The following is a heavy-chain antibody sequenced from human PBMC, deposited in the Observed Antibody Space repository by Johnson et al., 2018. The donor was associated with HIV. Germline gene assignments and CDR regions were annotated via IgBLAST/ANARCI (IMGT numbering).Heavy chain of an antibody. D-gene: IGHD2-15*01. V-gene: IGHV3-11*04. J-gene: IGHJ3*02. CDR2: ISSSGTTI. CDR1: GFRFSDHY. Sequence: VHLVESGGGLVKPGGSLRLSCVASGFRFSDHYMSWIRQAPGKGLEWVSYISSSGTTIYSADSVKGRFTTSRDNTNNSLYLQMNSLKAEDTAVYYCARSKDCSVGTCPDGLDIWGQGTMVIVSS. CDR3: ARSKDCSVGTCPDGLDI.